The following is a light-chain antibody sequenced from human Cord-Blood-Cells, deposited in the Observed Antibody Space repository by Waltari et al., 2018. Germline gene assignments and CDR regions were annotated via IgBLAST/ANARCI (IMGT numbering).Light chain of an antibody. V-gene: IGKV3-15*01. CDR3: AAWDDSLNGYV. CDR1: QSVSSN. Sequence: EIVMTQSPATLSVSPGERATLSCRASQSVSSNLAWYQQKPGQAPRLLIYGASTRATGIPARFSGSGSGTEFTLTISSLQSEDEADYYCAAWDDSLNGYVFGTGT. CDR2: GAS. J-gene: IGKJ3*01.